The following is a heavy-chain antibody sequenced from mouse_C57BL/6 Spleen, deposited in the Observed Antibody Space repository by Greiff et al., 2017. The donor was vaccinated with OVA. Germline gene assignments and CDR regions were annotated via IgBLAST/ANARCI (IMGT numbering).Heavy chain of an antibody. V-gene: IGHV1-76*01. Sequence: VKLQESGAELVRPGASVKLSCKASGYTFTDYYINWVKQRPGQGLEWIARIYPGSGNTYYNEKFKGKATLTAEKSSSTAYMQLSSLTSEDSAVYFRARGNPYAMDYWGQGTSVTVSS. CDR2: IYPGSGNT. J-gene: IGHJ4*01. CDR3: ARGNPYAMDY. D-gene: IGHD2-1*01. CDR1: GYTFTDYY.